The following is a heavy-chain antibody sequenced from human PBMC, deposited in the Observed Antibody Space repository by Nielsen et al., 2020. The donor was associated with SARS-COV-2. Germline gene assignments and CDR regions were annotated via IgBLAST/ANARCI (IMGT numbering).Heavy chain of an antibody. V-gene: IGHV3-11*01. Sequence: GGSLRLSCAASGFTFSDYCMTWIRQAPGKGLEWVSYISSTGSSVSYADSVKGRFTISRDNAKSSLYLQMNSLRAEDTAFYYCAKSQRDAFDMWGQGTMVTVSS. CDR1: GFTFSDYC. CDR2: ISSTGSSV. J-gene: IGHJ3*02. CDR3: AKSQRDAFDM.